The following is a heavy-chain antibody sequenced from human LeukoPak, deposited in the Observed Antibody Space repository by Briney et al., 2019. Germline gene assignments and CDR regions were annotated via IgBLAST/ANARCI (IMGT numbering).Heavy chain of an antibody. CDR1: GFTFSSYA. CDR2: ISGSGGST. Sequence: PGGSLRLSCAASGFTFSSYAMSWVRQAPGKGLEWVSAISGSGGSTYYADSVKGRFTISRDNSKNALYLQMNSLRAKDTAVYYCAKRNSSGWYGMDVWGQGTTVTVSS. D-gene: IGHD6-19*01. J-gene: IGHJ6*02. V-gene: IGHV3-23*01. CDR3: AKRNSSGWYGMDV.